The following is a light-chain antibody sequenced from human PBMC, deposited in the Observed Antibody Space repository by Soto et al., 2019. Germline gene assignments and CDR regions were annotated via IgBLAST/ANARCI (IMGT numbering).Light chain of an antibody. Sequence: QSVLKQPPSVSAAPGQKVTISCSGSSSNIGKNYVSWYQQLPGTAPKLLIFDNDKRTSGIPDRFSGSKSGTSATLDITGLQTGDEADYYCGTWDSSLTAVLFGGGTKLTVL. CDR3: GTWDSSLTAVL. CDR1: SSNIGKNY. V-gene: IGLV1-51*01. J-gene: IGLJ2*01. CDR2: DND.